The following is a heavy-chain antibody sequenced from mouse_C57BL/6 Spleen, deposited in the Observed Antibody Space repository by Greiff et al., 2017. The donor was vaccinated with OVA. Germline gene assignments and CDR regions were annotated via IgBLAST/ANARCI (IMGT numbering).Heavy chain of an antibody. Sequence: VQLQQPGAELVKPGASVKLSCKASGYTFTSYWMHWVKQRPGQGLEWIGMIHPTSGSTNYNEKFKSKATLTVDKSSSTAYMHLSSLTSEDSAVYDCARRSTAGPWYFDVWGTGTTVTVSS. V-gene: IGHV1-64*01. CDR3: ARRSTAGPWYFDV. D-gene: IGHD3-1*01. J-gene: IGHJ1*03. CDR2: IHPTSGST. CDR1: GYTFTSYW.